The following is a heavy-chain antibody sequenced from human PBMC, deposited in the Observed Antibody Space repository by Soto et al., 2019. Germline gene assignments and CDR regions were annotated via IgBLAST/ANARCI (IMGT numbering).Heavy chain of an antibody. CDR1: GFTVSSNY. CDR2: IYSGGST. D-gene: IGHD3-10*01. Sequence: GGSLRLSCAASGFTVSSNYMGWVRQAPGKGLEWVSVIYSGGSTYYADSVKGRFTISRHNSKNTLYLQMNSLRAEDTAVYYCARVEFRDYYYMDVWGKGTTVTVSS. J-gene: IGHJ6*03. V-gene: IGHV3-53*04. CDR3: ARVEFRDYYYMDV.